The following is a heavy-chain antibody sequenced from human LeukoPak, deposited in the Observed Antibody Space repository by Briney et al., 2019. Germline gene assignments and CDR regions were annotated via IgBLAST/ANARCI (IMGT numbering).Heavy chain of an antibody. CDR3: AKDRATSYYFDF. Sequence: GGSLRLSCAASGFTFGTYAVNWVRQAPGKGLEWVSGTSTSGASTYYADSVKGRFTISRDNSKNTLYLQMNNLRADDTALYYCAKDRATSYYFDFWGQGTLVTVSS. V-gene: IGHV3-23*01. CDR1: GFTFGTYA. CDR2: TSTSGAST. J-gene: IGHJ4*02. D-gene: IGHD1/OR15-1a*01.